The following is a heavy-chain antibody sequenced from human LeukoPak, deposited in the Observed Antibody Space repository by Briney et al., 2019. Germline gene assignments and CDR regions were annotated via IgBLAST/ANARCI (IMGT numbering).Heavy chain of an antibody. Sequence: SCKASGYTFSSYAMSWVRQAPGKGLEWVSAISGSGGSTYYADSVKGRFTISRDNSKNTLYLQMNSLRAEDTAVYYCAKESVVPAAFYWFDPWGQGTLVTVSS. J-gene: IGHJ5*02. CDR1: GYTFSSYA. D-gene: IGHD2-2*01. V-gene: IGHV3-23*01. CDR2: ISGSGGST. CDR3: AKESVVPAAFYWFDP.